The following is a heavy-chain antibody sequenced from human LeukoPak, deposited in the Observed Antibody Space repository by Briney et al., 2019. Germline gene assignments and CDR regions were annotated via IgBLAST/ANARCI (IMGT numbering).Heavy chain of an antibody. CDR2: MNPNSGNT. CDR1: GYTFTSYD. CDR3: ARGGSRELQYSSSIFDY. J-gene: IGHJ4*02. V-gene: IGHV1-8*01. Sequence: ASVMVSCKASGYTFTSYDINWVRQATGQGLEWMGWMNPNSGNTGYAQKFQGRVTMTRNTSISTAYMELSSLRSEDTAVYYCARGGSRELQYSSSIFDYWGQGTLVTVSS. D-gene: IGHD6-6*01.